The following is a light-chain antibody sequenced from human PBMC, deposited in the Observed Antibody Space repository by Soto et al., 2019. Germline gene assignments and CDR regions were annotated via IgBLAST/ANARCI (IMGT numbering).Light chain of an antibody. V-gene: IGLV1-40*01. CDR1: SSNIGAGYD. CDR2: ANI. Sequence: QSVLTQSPSVSGAPGQRVTISCTGSSSNIGAGYDVHWYQQLPGTAPKLLIFANINRPSGVPDRFSGSKSGTSASLAITGLRAEDEADYFCNSYTSTSNIVAFGGGTQLTVL. CDR3: NSYTSTSNIVA. J-gene: IGLJ7*01.